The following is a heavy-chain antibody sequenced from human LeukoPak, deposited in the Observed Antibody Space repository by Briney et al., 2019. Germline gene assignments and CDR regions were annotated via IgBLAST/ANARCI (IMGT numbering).Heavy chain of an antibody. CDR2: MNPNSGNT. CDR3: ARVHYYHYGMDV. Sequence: ASVKVSCKASGYTFTSYDINWVRQATGQGLEWMGWMNPNSGNTGYAQKFQGRVTMTRNTSISTAYMELSSLRSEDTAVYYCARVHYYHYGMDVWGQGTTVTVSS. J-gene: IGHJ6*02. V-gene: IGHV1-8*01. CDR1: GYTFTSYD.